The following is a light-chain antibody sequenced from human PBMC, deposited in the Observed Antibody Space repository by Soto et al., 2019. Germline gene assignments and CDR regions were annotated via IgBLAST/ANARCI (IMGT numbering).Light chain of an antibody. Sequence: DIQKTQSPSSLSASVGDRGTITCRASQGISVYYAWYQQKPGKVPKLLIYSASTLQSGVPSRFSGSGSGTDFTLTISSLQPEDVATYFCQKFKTAPLTFGQGTRLEIK. CDR1: QGISVY. CDR2: SAS. J-gene: IGKJ5*01. V-gene: IGKV1-27*01. CDR3: QKFKTAPLT.